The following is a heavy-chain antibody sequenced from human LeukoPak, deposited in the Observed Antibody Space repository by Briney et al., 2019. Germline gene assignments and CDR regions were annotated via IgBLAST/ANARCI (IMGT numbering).Heavy chain of an antibody. CDR1: GGSFSGYY. D-gene: IGHD3-22*01. CDR2: INHSGST. Sequence: PSETLSLTCAVYGGSFSGYYWSWIRQPPGKGLEWIGEINHSGSTNYNPSLKSRVTISVDTSKNQFSLKLSSVTAADTAVYYCASSRPPYYDSSGYDCWGQGTLVTVSS. J-gene: IGHJ4*02. CDR3: ASSRPPYYDSSGYDC. V-gene: IGHV4-34*01.